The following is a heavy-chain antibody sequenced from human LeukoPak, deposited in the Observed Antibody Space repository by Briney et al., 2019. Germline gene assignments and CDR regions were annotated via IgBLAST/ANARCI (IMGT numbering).Heavy chain of an antibody. Sequence: PGGSLRLSCAASGFAFDDYAMHWVRQAPGRGLEWVSGISWNSGSIGYADSVKGRFTISRDNSKNSLYLQMNSLRAEDTALYSCAKDIRGSTSWYGLDYWGQGTLVTVSS. CDR2: ISWNSGSI. CDR1: GFAFDDYA. CDR3: AKDIRGSTSWYGLDY. V-gene: IGHV3-9*01. J-gene: IGHJ4*02. D-gene: IGHD6-13*01.